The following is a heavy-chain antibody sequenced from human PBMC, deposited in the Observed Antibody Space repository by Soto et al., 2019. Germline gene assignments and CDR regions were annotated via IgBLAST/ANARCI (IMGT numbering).Heavy chain of an antibody. CDR2: ISYDGSNE. Sequence: QVQLVESGGGVVQPGRSLRLSCAASGFTFCSYAMHWVRQAPGKGLAWVAVISYDGSNEYYADSVKGRFTISRDNSKNTLYLQMNSLRAEDTAVYYCARSGYCSGGSCFDDAFDIWGQGTMVTVSS. J-gene: IGHJ3*02. CDR1: GFTFCSYA. V-gene: IGHV3-30-3*01. D-gene: IGHD2-15*01. CDR3: ARSGYCSGGSCFDDAFDI.